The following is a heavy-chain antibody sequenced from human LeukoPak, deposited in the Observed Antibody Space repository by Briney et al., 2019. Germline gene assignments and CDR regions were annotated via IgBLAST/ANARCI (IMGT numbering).Heavy chain of an antibody. V-gene: IGHV3-23*01. CDR2: ISGSGGST. D-gene: IGHD6-19*01. J-gene: IGHJ3*02. Sequence: PGGSLRLAWAAAGFTFSSYAMGWVLQAPGKGREWVSAISGSGGSTYYADSVKGRFTISRDNSKNTLYLQMNSLRAEDTAVYYCAKGASFSSGYAFDIWGQGTMVTVSS. CDR3: AKGASFSSGYAFDI. CDR1: GFTFSSYA.